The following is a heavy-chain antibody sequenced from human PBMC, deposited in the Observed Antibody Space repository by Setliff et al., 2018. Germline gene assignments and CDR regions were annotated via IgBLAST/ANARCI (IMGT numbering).Heavy chain of an antibody. Sequence: ASVKVSCKTSGYPFVGYFIYWMRQAPGQGLEWVGWIDPKSGRTKYAVKFQGRVTTTIDTSTNTAYMELRSLRSDDTAVYYCALEEYTSRWTKRFDPWGQGTLVTVSS. J-gene: IGHJ5*02. V-gene: IGHV1-2*02. CDR2: IDPKSGRT. CDR1: GYPFVGYF. CDR3: ALEEYTSRWTKRFDP. D-gene: IGHD6-13*01.